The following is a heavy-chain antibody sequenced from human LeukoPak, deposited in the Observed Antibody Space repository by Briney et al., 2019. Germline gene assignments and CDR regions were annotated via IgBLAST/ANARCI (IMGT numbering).Heavy chain of an antibody. V-gene: IGHV3-23*01. CDR2: ISGCGGST. J-gene: IGHJ4*02. CDR1: GFTLSCYA. D-gene: IGHD6-19*01. CDR3: AKGAYSSGWNDLDY. Sequence: GGALRLSCSASGFTLSCYAMTWVPQAPGKGLELVSAISGCGGSTYYADSVKGRFTISRDNSKNTLYLQMNSLRAEDTAVYYCAKGAYSSGWNDLDYWGQGTLVTVSS.